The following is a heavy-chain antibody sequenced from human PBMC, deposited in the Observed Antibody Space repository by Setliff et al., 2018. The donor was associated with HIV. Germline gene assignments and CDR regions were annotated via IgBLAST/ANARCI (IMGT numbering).Heavy chain of an antibody. D-gene: IGHD6-13*01. J-gene: IGHJ4*02. V-gene: IGHV1-18*01. CDR1: GYIFYSYG. CDR3: VTSEPYNSSPFH. CDR2: ISAYSGNT. Sequence: AASVKVSCKASGYIFYSYGIPWVRPAPGHGLEWMGWISAYSGNTNYAQKLQGRVTMTTDTSTNTASMELRRLISNDTAVYYCVTSEPYNSSPFHWGQGTPVTVSS.